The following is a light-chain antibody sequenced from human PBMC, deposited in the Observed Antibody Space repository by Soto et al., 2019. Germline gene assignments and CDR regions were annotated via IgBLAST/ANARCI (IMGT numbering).Light chain of an antibody. V-gene: IGLV2-14*03. Sequence: QSALTQPASVSGSPEQSITISCTGTSSDVGGYNYVSWYQQHPGRAPKLMIYDVSNRPSGVPNRFSGSKSGNTASLTISGLQAEDEADYYCSSYTSSSTVVVFGGGTQLTVL. CDR2: DVS. J-gene: IGLJ2*01. CDR1: SSDVGGYNY. CDR3: SSYTSSSTVVV.